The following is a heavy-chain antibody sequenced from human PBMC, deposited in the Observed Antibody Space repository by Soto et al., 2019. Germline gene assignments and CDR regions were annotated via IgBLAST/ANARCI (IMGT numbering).Heavy chain of an antibody. CDR2: IYYSGST. D-gene: IGHD3-3*01. CDR1: GGSISSYY. V-gene: IGHV4-59*01. J-gene: IGHJ5*02. Sequence: PSETLSLTCTVSGGSISSYYWSWIRQPPGKGLEWIGYIYYSGSTNYNPSLKSRVTISVDTSKNQFSLKLSSVTAADTAVYYCARDRSFWSGYSFDPWGQGILVTVSS. CDR3: ARDRSFWSGYSFDP.